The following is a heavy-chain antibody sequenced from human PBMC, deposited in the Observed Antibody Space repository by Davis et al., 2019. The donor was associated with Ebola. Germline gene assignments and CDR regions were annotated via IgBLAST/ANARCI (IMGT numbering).Heavy chain of an antibody. J-gene: IGHJ6*04. CDR3: ARGWLRRGLDV. V-gene: IGHV6-1*01. Sequence: LRLSCAISGDSVSGSNGASNWFRQSPSRGLEWLGRTYYTSKWFTDYAVSVKGRITVNADTSKNQFSLQLDSVTPEDTALYYCARGWLRRGLDVWGEGTTVTVSS. D-gene: IGHD5-18*01. CDR2: TYYTSKWFT. CDR1: GDSVSGSNGA.